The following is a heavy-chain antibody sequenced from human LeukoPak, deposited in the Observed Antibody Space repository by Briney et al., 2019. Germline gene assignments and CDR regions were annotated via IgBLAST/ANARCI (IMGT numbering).Heavy chain of an antibody. CDR3: ARTEYSRSSVPIR. V-gene: IGHV5-51*01. CDR2: IYPRDSDT. J-gene: IGHJ4*02. Sequence: GEPLRISCKASGYSFTTYWIGWVRQMPGKGLEWMGVIYPRDSDTRCVPSFQGQVTISADKSTSTAYLQWSSLKASDTAMYYCARTEYSRSSVPIRWGQGTLVTVSS. D-gene: IGHD6-6*01. CDR1: GYSFTTYW.